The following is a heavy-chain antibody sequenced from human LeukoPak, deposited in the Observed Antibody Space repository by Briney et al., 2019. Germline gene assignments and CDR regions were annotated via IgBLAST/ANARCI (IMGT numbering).Heavy chain of an antibody. Sequence: SETLSLTCTVSGGSISSYYWSWIRQPPGKGLEWIGYIYYSGSTNYNPSLKSRVTISVDTSKDQFSLKLSSVTAADTAVYYCARHSYYYDSSGYYYPDAFDIWGQGTMVTVSS. D-gene: IGHD3-22*01. CDR1: GGSISSYY. V-gene: IGHV4-59*08. CDR3: ARHSYYYDSSGYYYPDAFDI. J-gene: IGHJ3*02. CDR2: IYYSGST.